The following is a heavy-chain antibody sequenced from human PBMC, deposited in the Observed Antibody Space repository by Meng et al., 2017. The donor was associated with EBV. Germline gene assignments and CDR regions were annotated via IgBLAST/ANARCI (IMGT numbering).Heavy chain of an antibody. CDR1: GYTFTNYD. CDR3: ARGETVAGTWWFDP. D-gene: IGHD6-19*01. Sequence: QVQLVQSGAEVKKPGASAKVSCKASGYTFTNYDINWVRQATGQGLEWMGWMNPNNGNTGYAQKFQGRVTMTRNPSINTAYMELTSLTSEDTAVYYCARGETVAGTWWFDPWGQGTLVTVSS. V-gene: IGHV1-8*01. J-gene: IGHJ5*02. CDR2: MNPNNGNT.